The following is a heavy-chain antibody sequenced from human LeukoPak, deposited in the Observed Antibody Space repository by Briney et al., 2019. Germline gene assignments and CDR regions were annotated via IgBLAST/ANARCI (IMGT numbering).Heavy chain of an antibody. V-gene: IGHV3-7*01. CDR1: GFTFSSYW. CDR3: AREPSSSDWYPDY. D-gene: IGHD6-19*01. CDR2: IKQDGSGK. J-gene: IGHJ4*02. Sequence: GGSLRLSCAASGFTFSSYWMTWVRQAPGKGLEWVANIKQDGSGKYSVDSVKGRFTISRDNAKNSLYLQMNSLRAEDTAVCYCAREPSSSDWYPDYWGQGTLVTVSS.